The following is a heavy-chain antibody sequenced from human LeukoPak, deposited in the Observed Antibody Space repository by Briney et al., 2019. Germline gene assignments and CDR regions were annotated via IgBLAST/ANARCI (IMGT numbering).Heavy chain of an antibody. D-gene: IGHD3-10*01. J-gene: IGHJ4*02. Sequence: ASMKVSCKASGDTFSSFDINWVRQATGQGLEWMGWMNPNSYNTEYGQKLQGRVTMTTDTSTSTAYMDLRSLRSDDTAVYYCARDGQVEDYYGSGSYVGYWGQGTLVTVSS. CDR1: GDTFSSFD. V-gene: IGHV1-8*01. CDR3: ARDGQVEDYYGSGSYVGY. CDR2: MNPNSYNT.